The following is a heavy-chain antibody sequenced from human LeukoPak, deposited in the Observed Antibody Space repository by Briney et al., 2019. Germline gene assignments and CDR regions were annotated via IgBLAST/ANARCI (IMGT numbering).Heavy chain of an antibody. V-gene: IGHV3-33*01. CDR2: IWYDGSYK. D-gene: IGHD3-22*01. CDR1: GFAFSNYG. Sequence: GGSLRLSCSASGFAFSNYGVHWVRQALGKGLEWVAVIWYDGSYKYYADSVKGRFTISRDNSKNTLYLQMSSLRAEDTAVYYCAREYFYDSSGYSDAFDIWGQGTMVTVSS. J-gene: IGHJ3*02. CDR3: AREYFYDSSGYSDAFDI.